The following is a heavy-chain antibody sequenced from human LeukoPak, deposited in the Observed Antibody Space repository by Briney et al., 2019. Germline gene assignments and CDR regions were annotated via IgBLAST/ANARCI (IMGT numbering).Heavy chain of an antibody. CDR2: INPNSGGT. CDR1: GYTFTGYY. Sequence: GASVTVSFKASGYTFTGYYMHWVRQAPGQGLEWMGWINPNSGGTNYAQKFQGGVTMTRDTSISTAYMELSRLRSDDTAVYYCARDRYCSSTSCYGEFDPWGQGTLVTVSS. J-gene: IGHJ5*02. D-gene: IGHD2-2*01. CDR3: ARDRYCSSTSCYGEFDP. V-gene: IGHV1-2*02.